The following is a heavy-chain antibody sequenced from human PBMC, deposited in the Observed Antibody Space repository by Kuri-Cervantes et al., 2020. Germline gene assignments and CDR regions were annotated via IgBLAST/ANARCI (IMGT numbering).Heavy chain of an antibody. J-gene: IGHJ4*02. CDR2: ISGSGGST. CDR3: AKGKIAARPFDY. D-gene: IGHD6-6*01. Sequence: GESLKISCAASGFTFSSYAMSWVRQAPGKGLEWVSAISGSGGSTYYADSVKGRSTISRDNSKNTLYLQMNSLRAEDTAVYYCAKGKIAARPFDYWGQGTLVTVSS. V-gene: IGHV3-23*01. CDR1: GFTFSSYA.